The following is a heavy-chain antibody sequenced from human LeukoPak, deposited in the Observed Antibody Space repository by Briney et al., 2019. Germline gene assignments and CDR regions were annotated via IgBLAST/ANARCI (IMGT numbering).Heavy chain of an antibody. CDR2: ISYDGSNK. CDR3: ARGQLWFYFDY. J-gene: IGHJ4*02. Sequence: PGRSLRLSCAASGFTFSSYAMHWVRQAPGKGLEWVAVISYDGSNKYYADSVKGRFTISRDNSKNTLYLQMNSLRAEDTAVYYCARGQLWFYFDYWGQGTLVTVSS. V-gene: IGHV3-30-3*01. D-gene: IGHD5-18*01. CDR1: GFTFSSYA.